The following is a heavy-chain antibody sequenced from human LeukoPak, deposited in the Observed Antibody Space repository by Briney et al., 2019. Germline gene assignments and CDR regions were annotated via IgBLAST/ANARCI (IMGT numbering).Heavy chain of an antibody. V-gene: IGHV3-21*01. D-gene: IGHD6-13*01. CDR3: ARVEYSSSWYYFDC. CDR1: GFTFSSYS. Sequence: GGSLRLSCAASGFTFSSYSMNWVRQAPGKGLEWVSSISSSSSYIYYADSVKGRFTISRDNAKNSLYLRMNSLRAEDTAVYYCARVEYSSSWYYFDCWGQGTLVTVSS. J-gene: IGHJ4*02. CDR2: ISSSSSYI.